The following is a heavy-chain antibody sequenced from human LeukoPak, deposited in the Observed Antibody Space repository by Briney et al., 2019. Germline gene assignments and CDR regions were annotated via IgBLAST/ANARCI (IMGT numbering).Heavy chain of an antibody. J-gene: IGHJ3*01. CDR2: ISFSGDNT. V-gene: IGHV3-23*01. CDR1: GFPFRASA. Sequence: GGSLRLSCAASGFPFRASAMGWVRQAPGKGLEWVSLISFSGDNTYYTDSVKGRFPISRDNSKDTLSLHMNTLRAQDTAIYYCARGKELSTWGLGTMVTVSS. CDR3: ARGKELST. D-gene: IGHD3-16*02.